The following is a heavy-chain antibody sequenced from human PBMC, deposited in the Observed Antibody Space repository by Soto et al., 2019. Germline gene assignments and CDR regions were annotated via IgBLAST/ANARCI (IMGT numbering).Heavy chain of an antibody. D-gene: IGHD1-7*01. Sequence: QVQLQESGPGLVKPSGTLSLTCAVSGGSISSSNWWSWVRQPPGKGLEWIGEIYHSGSTKYNPSHKSRVTIPADKSKNQFSLKRSSGTAADTAVDYCARVNWHYVPPGYYYYGMDVWGQGTTVTVSS. CDR1: GGSISSSNW. J-gene: IGHJ6*02. CDR3: ARVNWHYVPPGYYYYGMDV. V-gene: IGHV4-4*02. CDR2: IYHSGST.